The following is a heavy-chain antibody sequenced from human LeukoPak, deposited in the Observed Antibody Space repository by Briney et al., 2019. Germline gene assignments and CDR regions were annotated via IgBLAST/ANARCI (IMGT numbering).Heavy chain of an antibody. V-gene: IGHV3-30*03. Sequence: GGSLRLSCAASGFTVSDYYMNWIRQAPGKGLEWVAVISYDGSNKYYADSVKGRFTISRYNSKNTLYLQMNSLRAEDTAVYYCARDFKRGSVAVQVDYWGQGTLVTVSS. D-gene: IGHD6-19*01. J-gene: IGHJ4*02. CDR2: ISYDGSNK. CDR3: ARDFKRGSVAVQVDY. CDR1: GFTVSDYY.